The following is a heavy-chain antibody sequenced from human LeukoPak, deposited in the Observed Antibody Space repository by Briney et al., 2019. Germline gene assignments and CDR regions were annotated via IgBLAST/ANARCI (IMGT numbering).Heavy chain of an antibody. CDR3: ARGAPVAAAGTVLVWFDP. Sequence: ASVKVSCKASGYTFTSYGISWVRQAPGQGLEWMGWISAYNGNTNYAQKLQGRVTMTTDTSTSTAYMELRSLRSDDTAVYYCARGAPVAAAGTVLVWFDPWGQGTLVTVSS. J-gene: IGHJ5*02. V-gene: IGHV1-18*01. CDR1: GYTFTSYG. CDR2: ISAYNGNT. D-gene: IGHD6-13*01.